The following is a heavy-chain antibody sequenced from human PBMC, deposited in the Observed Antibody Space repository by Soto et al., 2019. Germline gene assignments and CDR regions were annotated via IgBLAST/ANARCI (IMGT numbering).Heavy chain of an antibody. CDR2: IIPISDTT. D-gene: IGHD2-2*01. CDR1: GGTFSSYA. Sequence: QVQLVQSGAEVKKPGSSVKVSCKASGGTFSSYAISWVRQAPGQGLEWMGGIIPISDTTNYAQKFQGRVTITADESTRTASMGQSSLRSEYTAVYYCARSQGSSTSLELYYYYYYGMDVWGQGTTVTVSS. J-gene: IGHJ6*02. CDR3: ARSQGSSTSLELYYYYYYGMDV. V-gene: IGHV1-69*01.